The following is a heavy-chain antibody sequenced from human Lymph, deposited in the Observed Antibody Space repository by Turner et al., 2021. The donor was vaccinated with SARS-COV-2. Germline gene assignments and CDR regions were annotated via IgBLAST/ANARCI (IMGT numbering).Heavy chain of an antibody. J-gene: IGHJ3*02. CDR1: GGTFSTYV. Sequence: VQLLQSGAEVKKPGSSVKVSCKASGGTFSTYVISWVRQAPGQGLEWMVGIIPSLGIANYEQKFQGIVTITADKSTSTAYMELSSLRSEDTAVYHCARRHSGNYDAFDIWGQGTMVTVSS. V-gene: IGHV1-69*10. CDR3: ARRHSGNYDAFDI. D-gene: IGHD1-26*01. CDR2: IIPSLGIA.